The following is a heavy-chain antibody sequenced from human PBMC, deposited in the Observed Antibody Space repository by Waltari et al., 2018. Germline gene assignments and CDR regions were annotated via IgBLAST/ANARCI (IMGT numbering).Heavy chain of an antibody. CDR2: IKTKTEGETT. V-gene: IGHV3-15*01. D-gene: IGHD6-19*01. J-gene: IGHJ6*02. CDR3: GGSGWLRYGMDV. Sequence: EVQLVESGGGLVTPGGSLRLSCAASRISFTTAWMHWVRQAPGKGLEWDGRIKTKTEGETTDYAAPVKGRFTISRDDSRNKLYLQMNSQESEDTAVYYCGGSGWLRYGMDVWGQGTTVTVSS. CDR1: RISFTTAW.